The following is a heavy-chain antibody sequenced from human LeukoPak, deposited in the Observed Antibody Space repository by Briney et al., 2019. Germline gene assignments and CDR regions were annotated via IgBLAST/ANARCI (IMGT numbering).Heavy chain of an antibody. V-gene: IGHV4-59*12. CDR3: ARDLTMGGYPDY. J-gene: IGHJ4*02. CDR1: GGSISSYY. CDR2: IYYSGST. Sequence: SETLSLTCTVSGGSISSYYWSWIRQPPGKGLEWIGYIYYSGSTNYNPSLKSRVTISVDTSKNQFSLKLSSVTAADTAVYYCARDLTMGGYPDYWGQGTLVTVSS. D-gene: IGHD3-22*01.